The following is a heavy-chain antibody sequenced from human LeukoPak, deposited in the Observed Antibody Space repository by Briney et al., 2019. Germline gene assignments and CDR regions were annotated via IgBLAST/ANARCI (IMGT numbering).Heavy chain of an antibody. J-gene: IGHJ4*02. CDR1: GFSFSNYA. CDR3: AKGTSGGSYYALGY. Sequence: SGGSLRLSCAASGFSFSNYAMSWVRQAPRKGRGWGSDISVSGATTNYADSVKGRSTISRDNPNNMLYLQMNSLRAEDTAVYYCAKGTSGGSYYALGYWGQGTLVTVSS. CDR2: ISVSGATT. D-gene: IGHD1-26*01. V-gene: IGHV3-23*01.